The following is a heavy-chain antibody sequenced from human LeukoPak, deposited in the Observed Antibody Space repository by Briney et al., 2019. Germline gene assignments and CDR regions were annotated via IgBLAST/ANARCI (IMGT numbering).Heavy chain of an antibody. Sequence: SETLSLTCTVSGGSISNDKWWSWIRQPPGKGLEWIGSIYYSGSTYYNASLKSRITISVDTSKNQFSLKLTSVTAADTAVYYCARYSTSSGWFDPWGQGTLVTVSS. CDR1: GGSISNDKW. CDR2: IYYSGST. J-gene: IGHJ5*02. D-gene: IGHD4-11*01. CDR3: ARYSTSSGWFDP. V-gene: IGHV4-39*01.